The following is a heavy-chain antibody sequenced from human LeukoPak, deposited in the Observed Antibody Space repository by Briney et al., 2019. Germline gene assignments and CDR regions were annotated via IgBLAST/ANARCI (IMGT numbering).Heavy chain of an antibody. CDR1: GYIFTNYN. CDR2: ISGYNGNT. CDR3: VRDESVFDI. Sequence: GASVKVSCKTSGYIFTNYNVHWVRQAPGQGLEWMGWISGYNGNTNYAQKLQGRVTMTTDTSSTTELRSLRSDDTAMYYCVRDESVFDIWGQGTMATVSS. D-gene: IGHD5/OR15-5a*01. V-gene: IGHV1-18*04. J-gene: IGHJ3*02.